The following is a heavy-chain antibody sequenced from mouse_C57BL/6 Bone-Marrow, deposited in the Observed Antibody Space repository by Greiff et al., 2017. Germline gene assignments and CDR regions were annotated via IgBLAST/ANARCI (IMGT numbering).Heavy chain of an antibody. J-gene: IGHJ2*01. V-gene: IGHV1-64*01. Sequence: QVQLQQPGAELVKPGASVKLSCKASGYTFTSYWMHWVKQRPGQGLEWIGMIHPNSGSTNYNEKFKSKATLTVDKSSSTAYMQLSSLTSEDSAVYYCARRRTLGPGGFDYWGQGTTLTVSS. CDR3: ARRRTLGPGGFDY. CDR1: GYTFTSYW. D-gene: IGHD4-1*01. CDR2: IHPNSGST.